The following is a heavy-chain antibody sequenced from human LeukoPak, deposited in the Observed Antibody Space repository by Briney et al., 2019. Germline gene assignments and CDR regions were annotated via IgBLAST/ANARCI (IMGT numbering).Heavy chain of an antibody. J-gene: IGHJ4*02. Sequence: KGLVWVSHINSDGSWTGYADSVKGRFTISKDNAKNTVYLQMNNLRAEDTAVYYCVSFYETNWGRGTLVTVSS. CDR3: VSFYETN. D-gene: IGHD2-2*01. V-gene: IGHV3-74*01. CDR2: INSDGSWT.